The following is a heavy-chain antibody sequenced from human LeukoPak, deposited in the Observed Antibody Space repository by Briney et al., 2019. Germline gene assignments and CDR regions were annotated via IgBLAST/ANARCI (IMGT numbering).Heavy chain of an antibody. D-gene: IGHD3-22*01. CDR1: GGSIRSYH. J-gene: IGHJ4*02. CDR3: ARRNSYDGHYDY. CDR2: IYKSGST. Sequence: PSETLSLTCTVSGGSIRSYHWSWIRQPPGKGLEWVGYIYKSGSTNYNPSLKSRVTISLDTSKNQFSLNLSSVTAADTAVYYCARRNSYDGHYDYWGQGTLVTVSS. V-gene: IGHV4-59*08.